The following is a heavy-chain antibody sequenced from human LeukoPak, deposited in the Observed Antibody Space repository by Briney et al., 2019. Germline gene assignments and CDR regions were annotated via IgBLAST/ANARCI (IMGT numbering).Heavy chain of an antibody. V-gene: IGHV3-7*01. CDR2: IKQDGREM. J-gene: IGHJ4*02. CDR3: GRTGDLSAY. Sequence: GGSLRPSCAVSGAPGFTFSNHWMSWVRQAPGKGLEWAANIKQDGREMYDVDPVKGRLTISRDNAENSPYQQMNSLRAEVTAVYYCGRTGDLSAYWGQGSLVTVYS. D-gene: IGHD7-27*01. CDR1: GAPGFTFSNHW.